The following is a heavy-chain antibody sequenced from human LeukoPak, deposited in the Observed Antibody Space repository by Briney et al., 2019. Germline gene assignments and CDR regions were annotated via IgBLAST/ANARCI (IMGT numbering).Heavy chain of an antibody. V-gene: IGHV1-46*01. D-gene: IGHD3-3*01. CDR1: GYTFTSYY. J-gene: IGHJ4*02. CDR3: AWAYYDFWSGYYKYYFDY. Sequence: ASVKVSCKASGYTFTSYYMHWVRQAPGQGLEWMGIINPSGGSTSYAQKFQGRVTMTRDTSTSTVYMELSSLRSEDTAVYYCAWAYYDFWSGYYKYYFDYWGQGTLVTVSS. CDR2: INPSGGST.